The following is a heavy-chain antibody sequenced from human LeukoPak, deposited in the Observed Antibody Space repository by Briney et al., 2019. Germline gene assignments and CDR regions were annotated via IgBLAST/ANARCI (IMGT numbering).Heavy chain of an antibody. CDR2: INPNSGGT. D-gene: IGHD3-9*01. J-gene: IGHJ4*02. CDR3: ARAQSYYDILTGYYFGPLDY. CDR1: GYTFTGYY. Sequence: ASVKVSCKASGYTFTGYYMHWVRQAPGQGLEWMGWINPNSGGTNYAQKFQGRVTMTRDTSISTVYMELSRLTSDDTAVYYCARAQSYYDILTGYYFGPLDYWGQGTLVTVSS. V-gene: IGHV1-2*02.